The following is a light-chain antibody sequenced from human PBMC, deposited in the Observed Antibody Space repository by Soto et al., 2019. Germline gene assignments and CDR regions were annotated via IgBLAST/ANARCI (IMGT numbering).Light chain of an antibody. CDR1: SSNIGNNY. Sequence: QSVLTQPPSVSAAPGQKVTISCSGSSSNIGNNYVSWYQQLPGTDPKLLIYDNNKRPSGIPDRFSGSKSGTSATLGITGIKTGDEADYYCGTWDSSLSAGVFGGGTKLTVL. V-gene: IGLV1-51*01. CDR2: DNN. CDR3: GTWDSSLSAGV. J-gene: IGLJ2*01.